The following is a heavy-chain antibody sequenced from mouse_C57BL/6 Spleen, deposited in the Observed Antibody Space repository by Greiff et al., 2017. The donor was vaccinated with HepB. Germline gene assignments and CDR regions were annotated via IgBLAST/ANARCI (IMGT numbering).Heavy chain of an antibody. CDR2: IHPNSGST. D-gene: IGHD2-4*01. CDR3: ARSMYYDCDRCAY. J-gene: IGHJ3*01. V-gene: IGHV1-64*01. CDR1: GYTFTSYW. Sequence: QVQLQQPGAELVKPGASVKLSCKASGYTFTSYWMHWVKQRPGQGLEWIGMIHPNSGSTNYNEKFKSKATLTVDNSSSTAYIQPSSLTSEDSAVYYCARSMYYDCDRCAYWGQGTLVTVSA.